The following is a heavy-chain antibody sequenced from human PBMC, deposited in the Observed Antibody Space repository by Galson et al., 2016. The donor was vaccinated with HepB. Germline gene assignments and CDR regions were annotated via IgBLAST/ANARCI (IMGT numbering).Heavy chain of an antibody. V-gene: IGHV3-21*01. CDR3: ARVEGLGSNWYRAPHFDS. Sequence: SLRLSCAGSGFTFNGYNMNWVRQAPGKGPEWVSSISSGSSYIYYADSVKGRFTISRDNFKNSLYLQMNSLRAEDTALYYCARVEGLGSNWYRAPHFDSWGQGTLVTVSS. CDR2: ISSGSSYI. CDR1: GFTFNGYN. J-gene: IGHJ4*02. D-gene: IGHD6-13*01.